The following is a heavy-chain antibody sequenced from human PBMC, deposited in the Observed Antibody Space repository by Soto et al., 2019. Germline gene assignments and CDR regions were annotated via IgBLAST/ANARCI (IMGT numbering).Heavy chain of an antibody. Sequence: SETLSLTCAVSGASISSNKWWIWVRQPPGKGLEWIAGIYHSGSANYNPSLKSRVTISVDKSKNQFSLKLSSVTAADTAVYYCATRNDGSGGLDYWGQGALVTVSS. CDR1: GASISSNKW. V-gene: IGHV4-4*02. CDR2: IYHSGSA. J-gene: IGHJ4*02. CDR3: ATRNDGSGGLDY. D-gene: IGHD3-10*01.